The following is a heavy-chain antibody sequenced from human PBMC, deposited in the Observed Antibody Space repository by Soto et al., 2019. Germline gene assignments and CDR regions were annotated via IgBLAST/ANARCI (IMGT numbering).Heavy chain of an antibody. J-gene: IGHJ6*03. CDR1: GFTFDDYT. V-gene: IGHV3-43*01. D-gene: IGHD6-13*01. CDR3: ASQGYSSQDYYYYYMDV. CDR2: ISCDGGST. Sequence: LRLSCAASGFTFDDYTMHWVRQAPGKGLEWVFFISCDGGSTYYADSVKGRFTISRHNSKNTLYFQMNSLRAEDTAVYYCASQGYSSQDYYYYYMDVWGKGTTVTVSS.